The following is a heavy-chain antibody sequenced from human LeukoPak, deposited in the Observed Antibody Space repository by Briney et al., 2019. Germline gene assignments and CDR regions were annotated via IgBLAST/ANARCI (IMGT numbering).Heavy chain of an antibody. CDR3: ARDRVVTERFGYFDY. J-gene: IGHJ4*02. Sequence: GGSLRLSCAASGFTFSSYSMNWVRQAPGKGLEWVSYISSSSSTIYYADSVKGRFTISRDNAKNSLYLQMNSLRAEDTAVYYCARDRVVTERFGYFDYWGQGTLVTVSS. D-gene: IGHD4-23*01. V-gene: IGHV3-48*01. CDR2: ISSSSSTI. CDR1: GFTFSSYS.